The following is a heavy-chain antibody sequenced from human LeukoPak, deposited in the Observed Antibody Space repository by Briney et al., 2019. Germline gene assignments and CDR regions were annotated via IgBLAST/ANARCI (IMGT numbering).Heavy chain of an antibody. CDR2: INPNSGGT. J-gene: IGHJ4*02. V-gene: IGHV1-2*02. D-gene: IGHD4-23*01. CDR1: GYTFTGYY. CDR3: AKDQYGGNPQYYFDY. Sequence: ASVKVSCKASGYTFTGYYMHWVRQAPGQGLEWMGWINPNSGGTNFAQKFQGRVTLTRDTSINTAYMEVSSLRSDDTAVYYCAKDQYGGNPQYYFDYWGQGTLVTVSS.